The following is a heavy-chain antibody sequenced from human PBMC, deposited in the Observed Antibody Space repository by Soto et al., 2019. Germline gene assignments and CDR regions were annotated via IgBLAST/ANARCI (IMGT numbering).Heavy chain of an antibody. Sequence: ASVKVSCKVSGYTLTELSMHWVRQAPGKGLEWMGGFDPEDGETIYAQKFQGRVTMTEDTSTDTAYMELSSLRSEDTAVYYCATWWFREHRFTPRPQLDYYWGQGTLVTVSS. J-gene: IGHJ4*02. CDR1: GYTLTELS. CDR2: FDPEDGET. V-gene: IGHV1-24*01. CDR3: ATWWFREHRFTPRPQLDYY. D-gene: IGHD3-10*01.